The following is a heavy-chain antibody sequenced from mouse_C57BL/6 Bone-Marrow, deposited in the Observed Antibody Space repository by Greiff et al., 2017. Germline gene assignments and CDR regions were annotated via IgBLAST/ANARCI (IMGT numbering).Heavy chain of an antibody. J-gene: IGHJ2*01. CDR3: ASGSDYYGSIYFDY. CDR1: GYTFTSYW. D-gene: IGHD1-1*01. CDR2: IDPSDSYT. Sequence: VQLQQPGAELVKPVASVKLSCKASGYTFTSYWMQWVKQRPGQGLEWIGEIDPSDSYTNYKQKFKGKATLTVDTSSSTAYMQLSSLTSEDSAVYYCASGSDYYGSIYFDYWGQGTTRTVSS. V-gene: IGHV1-50*01.